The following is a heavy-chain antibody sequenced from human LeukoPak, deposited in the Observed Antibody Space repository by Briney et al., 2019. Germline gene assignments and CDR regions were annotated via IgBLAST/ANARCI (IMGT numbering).Heavy chain of an antibody. CDR2: INHSGST. Sequence: SETLSLTCALYGGSFSGYYWSWIRQPPGKGLDWIGEINHSGSTNYNPSLKSRVTISVDTSKNQFSLKLSSVTAADTAVYYCARDQRYSGSFDYWGQGTLVTVSS. V-gene: IGHV4-34*01. CDR3: ARDQRYSGSFDY. J-gene: IGHJ4*02. CDR1: GGSFSGYY. D-gene: IGHD1-26*01.